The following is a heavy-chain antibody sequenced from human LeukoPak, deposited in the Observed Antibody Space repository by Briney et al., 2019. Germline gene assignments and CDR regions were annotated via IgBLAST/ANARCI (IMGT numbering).Heavy chain of an antibody. CDR1: GGSISSGGYY. J-gene: IGHJ6*03. Sequence: SQTLSLTCTVSGGSISSGGYYWSWIRQPPGKGLEWIGYIYHSGSTYYNPSLKSRVTISVDRSKNQFSLKLSSVTAADTAVYYCARPARSVYYYMDVWGKGTTVTVSS. CDR2: IYHSGST. CDR3: ARPARSVYYYMDV. V-gene: IGHV4-30-2*01.